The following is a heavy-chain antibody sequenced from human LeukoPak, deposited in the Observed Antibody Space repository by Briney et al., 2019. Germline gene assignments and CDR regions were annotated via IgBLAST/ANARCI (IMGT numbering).Heavy chain of an antibody. CDR1: GFTVSSNY. J-gene: IGHJ4*02. Sequence: PGGSLRLSCAASGFTVSSNYMSWVRQAPGKGLEWVSVIYSGGSTYYADSVKGRFTISRDNSKNTLYLQMNSLRAGDTAVYYCARAVPVARGVNYYDYWGQGTLVTVSS. CDR2: IYSGGST. CDR3: ARAVPVARGVNYYDY. V-gene: IGHV3-66*01. D-gene: IGHD3-10*01.